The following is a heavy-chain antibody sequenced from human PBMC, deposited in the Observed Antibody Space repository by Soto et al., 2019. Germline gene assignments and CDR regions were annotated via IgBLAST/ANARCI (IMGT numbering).Heavy chain of an antibody. CDR3: AKVGCSGGSCELHFDY. J-gene: IGHJ4*02. V-gene: IGHV3-23*01. Sequence: PGGSLRLSCAASAFTFSSYAMSWVRQAPGKGLEWVSAISGIGGSTYYADSVKGRFTISRDNSKNTLYLQMNSLRAEDTAVYYCAKVGCSGGSCELHFDYWGQGTLVTVSS. CDR2: ISGIGGST. CDR1: AFTFSSYA. D-gene: IGHD2-15*01.